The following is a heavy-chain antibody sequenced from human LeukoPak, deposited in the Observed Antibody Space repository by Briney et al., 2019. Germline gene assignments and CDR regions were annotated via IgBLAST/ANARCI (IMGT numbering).Heavy chain of an antibody. Sequence: GGSLRLSCAASGFTLSSYSMNWVRQAPGKGLEWVSSISSSSSYIYYADSVKGRFTISRDNAKNSLYLQMNSLRAEDTAVYYCARDVKPEIIVGATDAFDIWGQGTMVTVSS. V-gene: IGHV3-21*01. CDR3: ARDVKPEIIVGATDAFDI. D-gene: IGHD1-26*01. CDR2: ISSSSSYI. J-gene: IGHJ3*02. CDR1: GFTLSSYS.